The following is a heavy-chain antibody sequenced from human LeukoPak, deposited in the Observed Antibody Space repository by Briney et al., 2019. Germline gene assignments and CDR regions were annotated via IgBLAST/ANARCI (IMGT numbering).Heavy chain of an antibody. V-gene: IGHV4-38-2*01. Sequence: PSETLSLTCAVSGYSISSGYYWGWIRQPPGKGLEWIGSIYHSRSTYYNPSLKSRVTISVDTSKNQFSLKLSSVTAADTAVYYCARPASSSGWYGAGSYFYYWGQGTLVTVSS. CDR2: IYHSRST. J-gene: IGHJ4*02. D-gene: IGHD6-19*01. CDR1: GYSISSGYY. CDR3: ARPASSSGWYGAGSYFYY.